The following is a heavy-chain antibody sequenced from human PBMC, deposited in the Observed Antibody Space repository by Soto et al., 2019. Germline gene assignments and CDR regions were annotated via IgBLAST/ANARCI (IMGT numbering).Heavy chain of an antibody. CDR3: ARDGERDTGLNFYYYLHGMDA. Sequence: ASVKVSCKASGYTFTTYGISWVRQAPGQGLEWMGWISPYNGTTKYAEKYQGEITMTTDTATSTAYMNLRSLRSDDTAVYYCARDGERDTGLNFYYYLHGMDAWGQGTRVTVSS. V-gene: IGHV1-18*04. CDR1: GYTFTTYG. CDR2: ISPYNGTT. J-gene: IGHJ6*02. D-gene: IGHD1-1*01.